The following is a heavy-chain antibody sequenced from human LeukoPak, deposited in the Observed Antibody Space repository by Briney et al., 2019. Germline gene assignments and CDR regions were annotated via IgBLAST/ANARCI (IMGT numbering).Heavy chain of an antibody. CDR3: AKVSRIAVAPYYCDY. CDR2: TCGSGGST. D-gene: IGHD6-19*01. CDR1: GFTFSSYA. J-gene: IGHJ4*02. Sequence: GGSLRLSCAASGFTFSSYAMSWVRQAPGKGLECVSATCGSGGSTYYADSVKGRVTISRGNSKNTLYLQMNNLRAEDRAVCYCAKVSRIAVAPYYCDYWGQGTRDTVSS. V-gene: IGHV3-23*01.